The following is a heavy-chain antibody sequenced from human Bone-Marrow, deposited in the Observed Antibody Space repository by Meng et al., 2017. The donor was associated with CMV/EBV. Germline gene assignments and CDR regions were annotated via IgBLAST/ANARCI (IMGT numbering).Heavy chain of an antibody. CDR2: IKNDGTIV. D-gene: IGHD3-3*01. Sequence: GGSLRLSCAASGFIFTRNWMYWVRQGPGKGLVWVSGIKNDGTIVTCADSVKGRFTISRDSTKNTVYLQMNSLRAEDTAVYYCVRVDCWSGSDYWGQGTRVTVSS. J-gene: IGHJ4*02. V-gene: IGHV3-74*01. CDR3: VRVDCWSGSDY. CDR1: GFIFTRNW.